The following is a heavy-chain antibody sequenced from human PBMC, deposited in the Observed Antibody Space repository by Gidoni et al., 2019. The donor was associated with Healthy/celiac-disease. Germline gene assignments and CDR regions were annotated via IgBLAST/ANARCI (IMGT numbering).Heavy chain of an antibody. CDR1: GFPFRSYE. V-gene: IGHV3-48*03. D-gene: IGHD6-13*01. Sequence: EVQLVEPGGGLVQPGGSLRLSCAASGFPFRSYEMNWVRQAPGKGLEWVSYISSSGSTIYYADSVKGRFTISRDNAKNSLYLQMNSLRAEDTAVYYCANPKAAAGTARVGYFDLWGRGTLVTVSS. CDR3: ANPKAAAGTARVGYFDL. J-gene: IGHJ2*01. CDR2: ISSSGSTI.